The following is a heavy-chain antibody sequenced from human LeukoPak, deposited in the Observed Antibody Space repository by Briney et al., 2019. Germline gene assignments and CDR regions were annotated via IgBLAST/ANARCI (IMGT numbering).Heavy chain of an antibody. Sequence: ASVKVSCKASRYTFSSSDINWVRQAAGQGFEWMGWMSPTSGNTGCAQNFQGRVTMTRDTSISTAYMELTSLRSEDTAVYYCARGTPDVGEYSSSHRPSNFDYWGQGTLVTVSS. CDR2: MSPTSGNT. V-gene: IGHV1-8*01. CDR3: ARGTPDVGEYSSSHRPSNFDY. CDR1: RYTFSSSD. J-gene: IGHJ4*02. D-gene: IGHD6-6*01.